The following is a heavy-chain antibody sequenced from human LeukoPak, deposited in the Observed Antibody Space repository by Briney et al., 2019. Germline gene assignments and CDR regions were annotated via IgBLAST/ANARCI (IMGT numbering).Heavy chain of an antibody. J-gene: IGHJ4*02. D-gene: IGHD6-13*01. CDR3: ARTANFAAGYYIDY. Sequence: GSLRLSCAASGLTFISYTMIWVRPAPGKGLEWVSSISGSSRHKYYADSVKGRFTISRDNAKNSLYLQMNSLRAEDTAVYYCARTANFAAGYYIDYWGQGTLVTVSS. CDR2: ISGSSRHK. CDR1: GLTFISYT. V-gene: IGHV3-21*01.